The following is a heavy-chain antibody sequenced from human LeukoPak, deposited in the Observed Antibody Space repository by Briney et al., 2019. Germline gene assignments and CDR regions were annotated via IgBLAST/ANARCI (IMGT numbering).Heavy chain of an antibody. CDR1: GYTFTGYY. J-gene: IGHJ3*02. CDR3: ARVRQQWLVKDAFDI. D-gene: IGHD6-19*01. CDR2: INPNSGGT. V-gene: IGHV1-2*02. Sequence: PRASVKVSCKASGYTFTGYYMHWVRQAPGQGLEWMGWINPNSGGTNYAQKFQGRVTMTRDTSISTAYMELSRLRSDDTAVYYCARVRQQWLVKDAFDIWGQGTMVTVSS.